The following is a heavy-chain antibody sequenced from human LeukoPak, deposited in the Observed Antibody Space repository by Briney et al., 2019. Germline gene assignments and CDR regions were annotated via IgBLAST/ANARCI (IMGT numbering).Heavy chain of an antibody. D-gene: IGHD3-10*01. J-gene: IGHJ5*02. Sequence: SETLSLTCSVSGGSISRSYYYWGWIRQPPGKGLEWIGEINHSGSTNYNPSLKSRVTISVDTSKNQFSLKPSSVTAADTAVYYCARRRAFQNWFDPWGQGTLVTVSS. CDR3: ARRRAFQNWFDP. V-gene: IGHV4-39*07. CDR2: INHSGST. CDR1: GGSISRSYYY.